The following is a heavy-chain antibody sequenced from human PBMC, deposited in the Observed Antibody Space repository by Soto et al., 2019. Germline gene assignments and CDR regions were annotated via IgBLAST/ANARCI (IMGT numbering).Heavy chain of an antibody. J-gene: IGHJ6*03. Sequence: GGSLRLSCAASGFTFSSYWMSWVRQAPGKGLEWVANIKQDGSEKYYVDFVKGRFTISRDNAKNSLYLQMNSLRAEDTAVYYCARDLVDYSNYVPYYYYYMDVWGKGTTVTVSS. V-gene: IGHV3-7*01. CDR3: ARDLVDYSNYVPYYYYYMDV. D-gene: IGHD4-4*01. CDR1: GFTFSSYW. CDR2: IKQDGSEK.